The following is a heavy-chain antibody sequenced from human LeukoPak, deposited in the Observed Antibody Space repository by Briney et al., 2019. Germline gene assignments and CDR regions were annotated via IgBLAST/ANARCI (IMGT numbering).Heavy chain of an antibody. D-gene: IGHD3-3*01. Sequence: SETLSLTCTVSGGSISSYYWSWIRQPPGKGLEWIGYIYYSGSTNYNPSLKSRVTISVDTSKNQFSLKLSSVTAADTAVYYCARGPHYDLWSGYTYWGQGTLVTVSS. CDR2: IYYSGST. J-gene: IGHJ4*02. V-gene: IGHV4-59*08. CDR1: GGSISSYY. CDR3: ARGPHYDLWSGYTY.